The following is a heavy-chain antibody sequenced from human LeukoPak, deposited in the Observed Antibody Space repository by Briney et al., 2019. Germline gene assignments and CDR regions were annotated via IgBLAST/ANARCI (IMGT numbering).Heavy chain of an antibody. CDR1: GFTFSNYT. V-gene: IGHV3-64*04. CDR2: ISSNGGST. D-gene: IGHD2-21*02. Sequence: GGSLRLSCAASGFTFSNYTMHWVRQAPGKGLEYVSSISSNGGSTYSADSVKGRFTISRDNSKNTLYLQMNSLRAEDTAVYYCAKDCGGDCYSYYYYYGMDVWGQGTTVTVSS. J-gene: IGHJ6*02. CDR3: AKDCGGDCYSYYYYYGMDV.